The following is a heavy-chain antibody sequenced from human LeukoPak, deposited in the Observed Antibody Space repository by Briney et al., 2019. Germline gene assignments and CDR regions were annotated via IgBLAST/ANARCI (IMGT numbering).Heavy chain of an antibody. V-gene: IGHV3-7*02. CDR1: GFTFNNYW. CDR2: IRQDGSDK. CDR3: ARGLDSSGWVDY. Sequence: PGGSLRLSCLASGFTFNNYWMSWVRQAPGKGLEWVANIRQDGSDKYYVDSVKGRFTISRDSSKNTLYLQMNSLRAEDTAVYYCARGLDSSGWVDYWGQGTLVTVSS. J-gene: IGHJ4*02. D-gene: IGHD6-25*01.